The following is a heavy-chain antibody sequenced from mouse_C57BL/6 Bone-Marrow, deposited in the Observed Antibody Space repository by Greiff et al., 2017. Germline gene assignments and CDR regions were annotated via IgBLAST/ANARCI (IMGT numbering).Heavy chain of an antibody. Sequence: EVMLVESGGGLVQPGGSLKLSCAASGFTFSDYYMYWVRQTPEKRLEWVAYISNGGGSTYYPDTVKGRFTISRDNAKNTLYLQMSRLKSEDTAMDCCTRQGPHAMDYWGQGTSVTVSS. CDR1: GFTFSDYY. CDR3: TRQGPHAMDY. CDR2: ISNGGGST. J-gene: IGHJ4*01. V-gene: IGHV5-12*01.